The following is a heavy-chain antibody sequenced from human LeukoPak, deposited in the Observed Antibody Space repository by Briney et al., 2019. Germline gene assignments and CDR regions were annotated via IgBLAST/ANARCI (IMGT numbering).Heavy chain of an antibody. CDR3: AREPYSSSWHLYFDY. V-gene: IGHV4-31*03. D-gene: IGHD6-13*01. Sequence: SETLSLTCTVSGGSISSGGYYWSWIRQHPGKGLEWIGYIYYSGSTYYNPSLKSRVTISVDTSKNQFSLKLSSVTATDTAVYYCAREPYSSSWHLYFDYWGQGTLVTASS. CDR2: IYYSGST. J-gene: IGHJ4*02. CDR1: GGSISSGGYY.